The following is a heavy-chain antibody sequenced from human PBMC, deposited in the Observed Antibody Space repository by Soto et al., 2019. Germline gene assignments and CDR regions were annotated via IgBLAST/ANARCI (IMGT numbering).Heavy chain of an antibody. D-gene: IGHD2-15*01. V-gene: IGHV1-18*03. CDR2: ISAYNGNT. Sequence: ASVKVSCKASGYTFTSYGISWVRQAPGQGLEWMGRISAYNGNTNYAQKLQGRVTMNTDTSTSTAYMELRSLRSDDMAVYYCASLDLVDGDFDYWGQGTLVTVSS. CDR3: ASLDLVDGDFDY. J-gene: IGHJ4*02. CDR1: GYTFTSYG.